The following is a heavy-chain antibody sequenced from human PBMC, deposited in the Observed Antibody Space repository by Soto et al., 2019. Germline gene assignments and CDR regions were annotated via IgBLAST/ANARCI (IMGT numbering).Heavy chain of an antibody. D-gene: IGHD3-10*01. V-gene: IGHV3-23*01. J-gene: IGHJ6*02. CDR2: ISSTAGRTS. CDR3: AKGVLSFHYGMEV. Sequence: GSLRLSCAASGFTFNTYPMTWVRQAPGKGLEWVSSISSTAGRTSSYADSVKGRFAISRDFSDNTVYLQMNNLRVDDTAVYFCAKGVLSFHYGMEVWGQGTTVTVSS. CDR1: GFTFNTYP.